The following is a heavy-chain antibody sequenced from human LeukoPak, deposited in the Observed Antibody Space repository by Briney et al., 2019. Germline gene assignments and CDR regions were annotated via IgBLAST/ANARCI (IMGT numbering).Heavy chain of an antibody. J-gene: IGHJ5*02. Sequence: GGSLRLSCAASGFTSGDYAMHWVRQAPGKGLEWVSGISWNSGSIGYADSVKGRFTISRDNAENSLYLQMNSLRAEDTALYYCAKDSGSYPSGGWFDPWGQGTLVTVSS. D-gene: IGHD1-26*01. V-gene: IGHV3-9*02. CDR2: ISWNSGSI. CDR1: GFTSGDYA. CDR3: AKDSGSYPSGGWFDP.